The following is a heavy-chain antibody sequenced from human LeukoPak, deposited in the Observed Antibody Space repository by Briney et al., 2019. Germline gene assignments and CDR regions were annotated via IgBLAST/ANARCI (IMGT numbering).Heavy chain of an antibody. D-gene: IGHD3-3*01. J-gene: IGHJ4*02. V-gene: IGHV4-39*01. CDR1: GGSISSSSYY. CDR3: ARLIGGYYDFWSGPLDY. Sequence: SETLSLTCTVSGGSISSSSYYWGWIRQPPGKGLEWIGSIYYSGSTYYNPSLKSRVTISVDTSKNQFSLKLSSVTAADTAVYCCARLIGGYYDFWSGPLDYWGQGILVTVSS. CDR2: IYYSGST.